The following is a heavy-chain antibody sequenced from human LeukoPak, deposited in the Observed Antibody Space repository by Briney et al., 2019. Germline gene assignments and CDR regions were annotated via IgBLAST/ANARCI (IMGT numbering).Heavy chain of an antibody. CDR1: GGSISSGSYY. CDR2: IFYSGST. D-gene: IGHD1-26*01. J-gene: IGHJ3*02. CDR3: ARARWDDGFDI. Sequence: SETLSLTCSVSGGSISSGSYYWGWIRQPPGKGLEWIGSIFYSGSTYSNPSLKSRVTISGDTSKNQFSLKLSSVTAADTAVYYCARARWDDGFDIWGQGTMVIVSS. V-gene: IGHV4-39*07.